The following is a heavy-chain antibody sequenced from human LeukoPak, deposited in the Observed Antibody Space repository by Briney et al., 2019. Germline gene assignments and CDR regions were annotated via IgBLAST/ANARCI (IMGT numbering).Heavy chain of an antibody. V-gene: IGHV1-18*01. D-gene: IGHD3-9*01. CDR3: ARDPGGRYFDWLLKNWFDP. CDR2: ISAYNGNT. CDR1: GYTFTSYG. J-gene: IGHJ5*02. Sequence: GASVKVSCKASGYTFTSYGISWVRQAPGQGLEWMGWISAYNGNTNYAQKLQGRVTMTTDTSTSTAYMELRSLRSDDTAVYYCARDPGGRYFDWLLKNWFDPWGQGTLVTVSS.